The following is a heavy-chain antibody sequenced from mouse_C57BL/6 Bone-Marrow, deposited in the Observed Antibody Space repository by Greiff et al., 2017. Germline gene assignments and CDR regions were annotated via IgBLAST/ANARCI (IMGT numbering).Heavy chain of an antibody. V-gene: IGHV1-26*01. CDR2: INPNNGGT. D-gene: IGHD1-1*01. CDR3: ARRGYGSSYVGYYFDY. Sequence: EVQLQQSGPELVKPGASVKISCKASGYTFTDYYMNWVKQSHGKSLEWIGDINPNNGGTSYNQKFKGKATLTVDKSSSTAYMELRSLTSEDSAVYYCARRGYGSSYVGYYFDYWGQGTTLTVSS. J-gene: IGHJ2*01. CDR1: GYTFTDYY.